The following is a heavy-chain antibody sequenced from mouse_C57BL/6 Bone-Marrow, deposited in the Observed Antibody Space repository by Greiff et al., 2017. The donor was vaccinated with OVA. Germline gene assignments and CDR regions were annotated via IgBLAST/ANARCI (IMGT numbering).Heavy chain of an antibody. Sequence: QVQLQQPGAELVKPGASVKLSCKASGYTFTSYWMHWVKQRPGRGLEWIGRIDPNSGGTKYNEKFKSKATLTVDKPSSTAYMQISSLTSEDSAVYYCARHYYSNYYFDYWGQGTTLTVSS. J-gene: IGHJ2*01. CDR3: ARHYYSNYYFDY. CDR1: GYTFTSYW. D-gene: IGHD2-5*01. V-gene: IGHV1-72*01. CDR2: IDPNSGGT.